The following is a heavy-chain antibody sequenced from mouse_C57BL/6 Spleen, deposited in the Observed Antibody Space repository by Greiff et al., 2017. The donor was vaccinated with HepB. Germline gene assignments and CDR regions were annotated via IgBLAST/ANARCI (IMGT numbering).Heavy chain of an antibody. D-gene: IGHD1-1*01. V-gene: IGHV1-19*01. Sequence: EVMLVESGPVLVKPGASVKMSCKASGYTFTDYYMNWVKQSHGKSLEWIGVINPYNGGTSYNQKFKGKATLTVDKSSSTAYMELNSLTSEDSAVYYCARYHYYGSRRDYFDYWGQGTTLTVSS. CDR2: INPYNGGT. CDR1: GYTFTDYY. J-gene: IGHJ2*01. CDR3: ARYHYYGSRRDYFDY.